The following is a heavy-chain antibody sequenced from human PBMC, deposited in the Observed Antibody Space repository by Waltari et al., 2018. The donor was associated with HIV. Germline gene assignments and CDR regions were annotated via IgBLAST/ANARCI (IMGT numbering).Heavy chain of an antibody. D-gene: IGHD6-19*01. CDR3: AGWSSGFDF. J-gene: IGHJ4*01. CDR2: IHHSGTT. Sequence: QVQLQESGPGLVKPSETLSLTCAVSGYSISNNYYWGWIRQPPGKGLEWIVSIHHSGTTYSNPSLKSRVTISIDTSKNQFSLKLNSMTAADTAMYYCAGWSSGFDFWGQGALVTVSS. CDR1: GYSISNNYY. V-gene: IGHV4-38-2*01.